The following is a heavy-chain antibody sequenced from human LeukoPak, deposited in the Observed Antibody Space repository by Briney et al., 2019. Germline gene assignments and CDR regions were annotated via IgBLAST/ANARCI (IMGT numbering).Heavy chain of an antibody. Sequence: ASVKVSCKVSGYTLTELSMHWVRQAPGKGLEWMGGFDPEDGETIYAQKFQGRVTMTEDTSTDTAYMELSSLRSEDTAVYYCATLWFGELLIYYFDYWGQETLVTVSS. CDR2: FDPEDGET. CDR1: GYTLTELS. D-gene: IGHD3-10*01. J-gene: IGHJ4*02. CDR3: ATLWFGELLIYYFDY. V-gene: IGHV1-24*01.